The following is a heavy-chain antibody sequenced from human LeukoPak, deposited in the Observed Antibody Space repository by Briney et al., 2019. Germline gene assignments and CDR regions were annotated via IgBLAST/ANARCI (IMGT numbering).Heavy chain of an antibody. D-gene: IGHD4-17*01. J-gene: IGHJ3*02. CDR3: ARVPRLRASPGAFDI. CDR1: GGSISSSSYY. V-gene: IGHV4-61*05. Sequence: SETLSLTCTVSGGSISSSSYYWGWIRQPPGKGLEWIGYIYYSGSTNYNPSLKSRVTISVDTSKNQFSLKLSSVTAADTAVYYCARVPRLRASPGAFDIWGQGTMVTVSS. CDR2: IYYSGST.